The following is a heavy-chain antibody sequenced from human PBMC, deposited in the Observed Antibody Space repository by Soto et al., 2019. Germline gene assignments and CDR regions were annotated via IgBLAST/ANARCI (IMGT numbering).Heavy chain of an antibody. J-gene: IGHJ6*02. V-gene: IGHV1-46*01. CDR2: INPSGGST. CDR1: GYTFTSYY. Sequence: ASVKVSCKASGYTFTSYYMHWVRQAPGQGLEWMGIINPSGGSTSYAQKFQGRVTMTRDTSTSTVYMELSSLRSEDTAVYYCARERVRGVIHYGMDVWGQGTTVTVSS. D-gene: IGHD3-10*01. CDR3: ARERVRGVIHYGMDV.